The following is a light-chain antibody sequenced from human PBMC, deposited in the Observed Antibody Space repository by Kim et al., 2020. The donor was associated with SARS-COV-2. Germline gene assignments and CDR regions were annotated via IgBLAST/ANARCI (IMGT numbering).Light chain of an antibody. Sequence: QAGLTQPPSVSKGLRQTATLTCTGNSNNVGDQGAAWLQQHQGHPPKLLSFRNNNRPSGISERISASRSGNTASLTITGLQPADEANYFCSAWDSNLSVLQLGGGTQVTVL. CDR1: SNNVGDQG. J-gene: IGLJ2*01. V-gene: IGLV10-54*01. CDR2: RNN. CDR3: SAWDSNLSVLQ.